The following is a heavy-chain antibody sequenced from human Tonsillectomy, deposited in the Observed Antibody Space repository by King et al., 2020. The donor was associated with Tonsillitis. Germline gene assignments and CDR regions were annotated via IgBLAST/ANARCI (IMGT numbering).Heavy chain of an antibody. CDR1: GFTFSSYG. CDR3: ANGYDFWSGPDYFDY. J-gene: IGHJ4*02. CDR2: ISYDGSNK. Sequence: QLVQSGGGVVQPGRSLRLSCAASGFTFSSYGMHWVRQAPGKGLEWGAVISYDGSNKYYADSVKGRFTISRDNSKNTRYLQMNSLRAEDTAVYYCANGYDFWSGPDYFDYWGQGTLVTVSS. V-gene: IGHV3-30*18. D-gene: IGHD3-3*01.